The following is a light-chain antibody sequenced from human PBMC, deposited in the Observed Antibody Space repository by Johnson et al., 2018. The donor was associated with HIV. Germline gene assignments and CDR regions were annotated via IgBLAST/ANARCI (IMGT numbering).Light chain of an antibody. Sequence: QSVLTQPPSVSAAPGQKVTISCSGSSSNIGNNYVSWYQQFPGTAPKLLIYENNKRPSGIPDRFSGSKSGTSATLGITGLQTGDEADYYCGTWDSSPSIYVFGIGTKVTVL. J-gene: IGLJ1*01. CDR1: SSNIGNNY. CDR3: GTWDSSPSIYV. V-gene: IGLV1-51*02. CDR2: ENN.